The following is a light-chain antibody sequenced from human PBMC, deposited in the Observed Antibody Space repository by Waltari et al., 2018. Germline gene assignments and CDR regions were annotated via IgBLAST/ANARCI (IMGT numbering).Light chain of an antibody. CDR1: SSDVGTYNY. CDR3: SSYISSSTLEL. V-gene: IGLV2-14*03. J-gene: IGLJ2*01. CDR2: DVR. Sequence: QSALTQPASVSGSPGQSITISCTGTSSDVGTYNYVSWYQQHPGKAPNLMIFDVRIRPSGVSNRFSGSKSGNTSSLTISGLQAEDEADYYCSSYISSSTLELFGGGTSLTVL.